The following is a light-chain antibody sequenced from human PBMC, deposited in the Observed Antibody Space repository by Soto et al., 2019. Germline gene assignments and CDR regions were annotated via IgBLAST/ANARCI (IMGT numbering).Light chain of an antibody. V-gene: IGLV2-8*01. CDR3: SSYAGSIYV. CDR1: SSDVGGYNY. CDR2: EVS. J-gene: IGLJ1*01. Sequence: QSALPKPPSASGSPGQSVTISCTGTSSDVGGYNYVSWYQQHPGKAPKLMIYEVSKRPSGVPDRFSGSKSGNTASLTVSGLQAEDEADYYCSSYAGSIYVFGTGTKVTV.